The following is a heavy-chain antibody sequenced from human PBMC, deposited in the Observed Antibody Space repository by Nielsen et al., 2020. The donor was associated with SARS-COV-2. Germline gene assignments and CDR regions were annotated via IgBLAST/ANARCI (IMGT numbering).Heavy chain of an antibody. J-gene: IGHJ3*02. CDR3: ARAPDIVLLPNAIPI. CDR2: IFATGNT. CDR1: GGSISSGGYY. Sequence: SETLSLTCTVSGGSISSGGYYWSWIRQPAGKGLEWIGRIFATGNTNYSPSLKSRITISVDTSKNQFSLRLKFVTAADTAVYYCARAPDIVLLPNAIPIWGQGTMVPVSS. V-gene: IGHV4-61*02. D-gene: IGHD2-8*01.